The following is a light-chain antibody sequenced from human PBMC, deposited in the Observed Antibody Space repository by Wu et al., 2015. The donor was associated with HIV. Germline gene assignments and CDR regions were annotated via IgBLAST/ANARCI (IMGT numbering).Light chain of an antibody. CDR3: QQSYSTPWT. CDR1: QSISSY. Sequence: DIQMTQSPSSLSASVGDRVTITCRASQSISSYLNWYQQKPGKAPKLLIYAASSLQSGVPSRFSGSGSGTDFTLTISSLQPEDFATYYCQQSYSTPWTFGQGPRWKSN. V-gene: IGKV1-39*01. J-gene: IGKJ1*01. CDR2: AAS.